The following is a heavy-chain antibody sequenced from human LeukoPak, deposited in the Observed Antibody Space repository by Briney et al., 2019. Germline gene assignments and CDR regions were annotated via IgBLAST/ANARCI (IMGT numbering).Heavy chain of an antibody. V-gene: IGHV1-2*04. CDR3: ARAGGWFGPYYFDY. J-gene: IGHJ4*02. D-gene: IGHD3-10*01. Sequence: GASVKVSCKASGYIFTGYYMDWVRQAPGQGLEWMGWINPNSGGTNYAQKFQGWVTMTRDTSISTAYMELSRLRSDDTAVYYCARAGGWFGPYYFDYWGQGTLVTVSS. CDR2: INPNSGGT. CDR1: GYIFTGYY.